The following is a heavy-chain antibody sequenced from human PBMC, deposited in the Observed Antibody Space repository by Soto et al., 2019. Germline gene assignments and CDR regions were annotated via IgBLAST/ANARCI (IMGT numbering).Heavy chain of an antibody. J-gene: IGHJ6*03. V-gene: IGHV3-23*01. CDR1: GFTFSSYA. CDR3: ARVEYQLLRLYYYYMDV. CDR2: ISGGTSST. Sequence: PGXSLRLSCAASGFTFSSYAISWVDQAPGKGLEWVSAISGGTSSTYYADSVKGRFTISRDNSKNTLYLQMNSLRAEETAVYYCARVEYQLLRLYYYYMDVWGKGTTVTVSS. D-gene: IGHD2-2*01.